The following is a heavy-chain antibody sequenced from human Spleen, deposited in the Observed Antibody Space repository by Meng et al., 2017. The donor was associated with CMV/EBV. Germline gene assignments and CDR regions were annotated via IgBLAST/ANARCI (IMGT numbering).Heavy chain of an antibody. J-gene: IGHJ6*02. D-gene: IGHD4-11*01. V-gene: IGHV3-48*04. CDR1: GFTFSSYT. CDR3: ARERGDYSNYPGYYYYYYGMDV. Sequence: GESLKISCAASGFTFSSYTINWVRQAPGKGLEWVSYISSSSSTIYYADSVKGRFTISRDNAKNSLYLQMNSLRAEDTAMYYCARERGDYSNYPGYYYYYYGMDVWGQGTTVTVSS. CDR2: ISSSSSTI.